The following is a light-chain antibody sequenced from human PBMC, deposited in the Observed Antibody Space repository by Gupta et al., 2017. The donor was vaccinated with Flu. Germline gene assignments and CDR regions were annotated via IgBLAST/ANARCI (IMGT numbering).Light chain of an antibody. CDR3: AAWDDSLSGYV. J-gene: IGLJ1*01. V-gene: IGLV1-47*01. Sequence: ISCSGSSSNIGSNYVYWYQQLPGTAPKLLIYRNNQRPSGVPDRFSGSKSGTSASLAISGLRSEDEADYYCAAWDDSLSGYVFGTGTKVTVL. CDR1: SSNIGSNY. CDR2: RNN.